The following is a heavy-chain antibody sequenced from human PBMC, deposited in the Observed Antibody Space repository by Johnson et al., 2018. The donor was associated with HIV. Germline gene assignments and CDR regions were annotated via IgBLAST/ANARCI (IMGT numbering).Heavy chain of an antibody. CDR3: ARDPTIAWDLKGDAFDI. Sequence: VQLVESGGGLIQPGGSLRLSCAASGFTVSSYYMSWVRQAPGKGLEWVSVIYSGGSTGYADSVKGRFTISRDNAKNSLYLQMNSLRAEDTALYYCARDPTIAWDLKGDAFDIWGQGTMVTVSS. V-gene: IGHV3-53*01. CDR2: IYSGGST. J-gene: IGHJ3*02. CDR1: GFTVSSYY. D-gene: IGHD1-26*01.